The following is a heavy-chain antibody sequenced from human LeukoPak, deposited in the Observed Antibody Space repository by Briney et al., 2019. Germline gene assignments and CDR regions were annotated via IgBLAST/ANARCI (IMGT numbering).Heavy chain of an antibody. CDR2: IYPGDSDT. CDR1: GYSFTSYW. J-gene: IGHJ4*02. CDR3: ARPLDSSGTDPQNFDY. Sequence: GESLKISCKGSGYSFTSYWIGWVRQMPGKGLEWMGIIYPGDSDTRYSPSFQGQVTISADKSISTAYLQWSSLKASDTAMYYCARPLDSSGTDPQNFDYGGQGTLVTVSS. D-gene: IGHD3-22*01. V-gene: IGHV5-51*01.